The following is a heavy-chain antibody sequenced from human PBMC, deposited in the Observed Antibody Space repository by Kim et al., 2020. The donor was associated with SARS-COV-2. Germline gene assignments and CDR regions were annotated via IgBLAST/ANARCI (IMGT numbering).Heavy chain of an antibody. V-gene: IGHV4-30-2*01. CDR3: ARQGTANWFDP. J-gene: IGHJ5*02. Sequence: SETLSLTCAVSGGSISSGGYSWSWIRQPPGKGLEWIGYIYHSGSTYYNPSLKSRVTISVDRSKNQFSLKLSSVTAADTAVYYCARQGTANWFDPWGQGTLVTVSS. CDR2: IYHSGST. D-gene: IGHD2-21*02. CDR1: GGSISSGGYS.